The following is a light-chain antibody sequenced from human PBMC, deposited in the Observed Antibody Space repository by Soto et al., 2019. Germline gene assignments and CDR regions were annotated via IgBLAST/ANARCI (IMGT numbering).Light chain of an antibody. V-gene: IGLV2-14*01. CDR2: EVS. CDR3: ASYTVSGTLI. CDR1: SNDVGGYDY. J-gene: IGLJ2*01. Sequence: QPASVSGSPGLSITISCSGTSNDVGGYDYVSWYRQHPDRAPRLLIYEVSNRPSGISDRFSGSRSGNTASLTISGLQADDEADYYCASYTVSGTLIFGGGTKLTVL.